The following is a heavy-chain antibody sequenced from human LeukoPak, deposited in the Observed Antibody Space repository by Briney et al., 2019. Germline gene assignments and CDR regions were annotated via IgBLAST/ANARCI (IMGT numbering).Heavy chain of an antibody. CDR2: IRGGTGST. D-gene: IGHD6-13*01. V-gene: IGHV3-23*01. CDR1: GFTFNNYA. Sequence: GGSLRLSCAASGFTFNNYAMSWVRQAPGEGLEWVPTIRGGTGSTYYADSVKGRFTISRDNSKNTLYLQMNSLRAEDTAVYYCAKAPPGYSSYRWYYMDVWGKGTTVTVSS. J-gene: IGHJ6*03. CDR3: AKAPPGYSSYRWYYMDV.